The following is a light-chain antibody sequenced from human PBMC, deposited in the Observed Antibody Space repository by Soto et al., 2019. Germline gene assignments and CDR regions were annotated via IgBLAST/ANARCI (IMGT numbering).Light chain of an antibody. CDR2: INYDGTH. CDR3: QSLGTGIQV. Sequence: QLVLTQSHSASASLGASVKLTCTLSSGYSTYAIAWHQQQSEKGPRFLMKINYDGTHSKGDGFFDRFSGSSSGAERHLTISSLQSEDEADYYCQSLGTGIQVFGGGPKVTVL. J-gene: IGLJ3*02. CDR1: SGYSTYA. V-gene: IGLV4-69*01.